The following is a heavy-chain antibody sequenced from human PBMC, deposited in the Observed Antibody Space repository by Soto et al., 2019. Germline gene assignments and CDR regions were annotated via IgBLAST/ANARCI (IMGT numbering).Heavy chain of an antibody. J-gene: IGHJ5*02. CDR3: AKWDTMVRGVEDDP. Sequence: EVQLLESGGGLVQPGGSLRLSCAASGFTFSSYAMSWVRQAPGKGLEWVSAISGSGGSTYYADSVKGRFTIARDNSKNTLYLQMNSLRAEDTAVYYCAKWDTMVRGVEDDPWGQGTLVTVSS. V-gene: IGHV3-23*01. D-gene: IGHD3-10*01. CDR2: ISGSGGST. CDR1: GFTFSSYA.